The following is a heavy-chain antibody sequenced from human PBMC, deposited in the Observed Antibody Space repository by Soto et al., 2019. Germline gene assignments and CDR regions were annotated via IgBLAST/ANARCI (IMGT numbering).Heavy chain of an antibody. D-gene: IGHD3-16*01. V-gene: IGHV3-30*18. CDR1: GFTFSSDR. Sequence: GGSLKLSCAPPGFTFSSDRMDRVPPAPGKGLEWVAVISYDGSNKYYADSVKGRFTISRDNSKNTLYLQMNSLRAEDTAVYYCAKSRIFIPWFDPWGQGTLVTVSS. J-gene: IGHJ5*02. CDR2: ISYDGSNK. CDR3: AKSRIFIPWFDP.